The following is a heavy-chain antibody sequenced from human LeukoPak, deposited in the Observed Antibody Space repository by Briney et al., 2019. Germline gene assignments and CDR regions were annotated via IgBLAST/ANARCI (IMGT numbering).Heavy chain of an antibody. CDR2: INHSGST. CDR3: ARGVVSFDY. Sequence: SETLSLTCAVYGGSCSGYYWSWIRQPPGKGLEWIGEINHSGSTNYNPSLKSRVTISVDTSKNQFSLKLSSVTAADTAVYYCARGVVSFDYWGQGTLVTVSS. J-gene: IGHJ4*02. D-gene: IGHD2-15*01. V-gene: IGHV4-34*01. CDR1: GGSCSGYY.